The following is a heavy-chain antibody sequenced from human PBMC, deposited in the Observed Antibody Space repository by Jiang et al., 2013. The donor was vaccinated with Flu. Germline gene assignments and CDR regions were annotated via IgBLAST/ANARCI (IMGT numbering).Heavy chain of an antibody. Sequence: SGAEVKKPGSSVKVSCKASGGTFSSYAISWVRQAPGQGLEWMGGIIPIFGTANYAQKFQGRVTITADESTSTAYMELSSLRSEDTAVYYCARDLARSANWGSGWFDLWGQGTLVTVSS. CDR2: IIPIFGTA. D-gene: IGHD7-27*01. J-gene: IGHJ5*02. V-gene: IGHV1-69*01. CDR3: ARDLARSANWGSGWFDL. CDR1: GGTFSSYA.